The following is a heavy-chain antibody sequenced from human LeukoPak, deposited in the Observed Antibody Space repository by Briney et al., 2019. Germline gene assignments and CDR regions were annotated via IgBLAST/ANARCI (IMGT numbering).Heavy chain of an antibody. CDR1: RYTFTGYY. D-gene: IGHD6-19*01. Sequence: ASVKASCTASRYTFTGYYMHWVRQAAGQGLEGMGWINPNSGGTNYAQKFQGRVTMTRDTSISTAYMELSRLRSDDTAVYYCARDHSSGALFDCDYYMDVWGKGTKVTVSS. CDR2: INPNSGGT. J-gene: IGHJ6*03. V-gene: IGHV1-2*02. CDR3: ARDHSSGALFDCDYYMDV.